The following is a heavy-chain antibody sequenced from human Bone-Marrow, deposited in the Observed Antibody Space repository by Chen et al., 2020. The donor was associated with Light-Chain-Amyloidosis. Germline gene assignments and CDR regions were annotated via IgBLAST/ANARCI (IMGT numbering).Heavy chain of an antibody. J-gene: IGHJ4*02. V-gene: IGHV5-51*01. CDR3: ARRRDGYNFDY. CDR2: IYPDDSDA. D-gene: IGHD5-12*01. Sequence: EVQLEQSGPEVKKPGDSLKISCKGSGYTFPNYWIGWVRQMPGKGLEGMGVIYPDDSDARYSPTFEGQVTISADQSITPAYLQWRSLKASDTAMYYCARRRDGYNFDYWGQGTLVTVSS. CDR1: GYTFPNYW.